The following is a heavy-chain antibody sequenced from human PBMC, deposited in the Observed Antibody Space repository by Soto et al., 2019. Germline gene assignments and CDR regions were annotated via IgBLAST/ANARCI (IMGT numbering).Heavy chain of an antibody. CDR1: GFTFANYV. CDR2: LVGSGDST. V-gene: IGHV3-23*01. J-gene: IGHJ4*02. Sequence: EVQLLESGGGLVRPGDSLRLSCAASGFTFANYVMNWVRQAPGKGLEWVSGLVGSGDSTYYADFVKGRFTVSRDNSKNTLYLQMNSLRAEDTAVYYCTRDRIFDYWGQGTLITVSS. CDR3: TRDRIFDY.